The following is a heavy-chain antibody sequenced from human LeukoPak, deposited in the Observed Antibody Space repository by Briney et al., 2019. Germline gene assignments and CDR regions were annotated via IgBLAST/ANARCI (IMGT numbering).Heavy chain of an antibody. V-gene: IGHV4-39*07. Sequence: SETLSLTCTVSGGSISSSSYYWGWIRQPPGKGLEWIGSIYYSGSTYYNPSLKSRVTISVDTSKNQFSLKLSSVTAADTAVYYCASGDIVVVPAAQFDYWGQGTLVSV. CDR3: ASGDIVVVPAAQFDY. CDR1: GGSISSSSYY. D-gene: IGHD2-2*01. J-gene: IGHJ4*02. CDR2: IYYSGST.